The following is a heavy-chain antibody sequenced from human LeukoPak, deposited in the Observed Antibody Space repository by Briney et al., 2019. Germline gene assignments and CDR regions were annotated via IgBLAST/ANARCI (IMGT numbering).Heavy chain of an antibody. CDR3: ARDLYCSSTSCPLGWWFDP. D-gene: IGHD2-2*01. J-gene: IGHJ5*02. V-gene: IGHV1-18*01. Sequence: ASVMVSCKASGYTFTSYGISWVRQAPGQGLEWMGWISAYNGNTNYAQKLQGRVTMTTDTSTSTAYMELRSLRSDDTAVYYCARDLYCSSTSCPLGWWFDPWGQGTLVTVSS. CDR2: ISAYNGNT. CDR1: GYTFTSYG.